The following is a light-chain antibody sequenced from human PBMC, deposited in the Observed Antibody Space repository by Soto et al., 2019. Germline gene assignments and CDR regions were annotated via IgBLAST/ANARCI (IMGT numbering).Light chain of an antibody. V-gene: IGKV1-39*01. Sequence: DIQMTQSPSSLSASVGDRITITCRASQSISSYLNWYQQKPGKAPKLLIYTTSNLQSWVPSRFSGSGSGTEFTLTISNLQPEDFATYYCQQSYSFFLTFGG. CDR3: QQSYSFFLT. CDR2: TTS. J-gene: IGKJ4*01. CDR1: QSISSY.